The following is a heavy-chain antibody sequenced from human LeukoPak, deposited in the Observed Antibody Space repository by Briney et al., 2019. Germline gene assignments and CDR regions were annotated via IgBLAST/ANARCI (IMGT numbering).Heavy chain of an antibody. V-gene: IGHV3-7*01. J-gene: IGHJ5*02. CDR2: IKEDGSDK. Sequence: PGGSLRLSCAASGFTFSNYWMDWVRQSPGKGLEWVANIKEDGSDKYYVDSVKGRFTISRDNAKNSLSLQMTSLRVDDSAVYYCVRGQTNLDNWFDPWGQGTLVIVSS. CDR1: GFTFSNYW. D-gene: IGHD2-8*01. CDR3: VRGQTNLDNWFDP.